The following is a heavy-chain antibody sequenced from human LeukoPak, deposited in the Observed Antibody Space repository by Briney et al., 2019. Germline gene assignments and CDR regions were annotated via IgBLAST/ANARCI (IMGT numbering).Heavy chain of an antibody. CDR3: AKGSAFDY. CDR1: GFIFSGYE. V-gene: IGHV3-48*03. Sequence: GGSLRLSCAASGFIFSGYEMNWVRQAPGKGLEWVSYISSSGSAIYYADSVKGRFTISRDNAKNLLYLQMNSLRAEDTAVYHCAKGSAFDYWGLGTLVTVSS. CDR2: ISSSGSAI. J-gene: IGHJ4*02.